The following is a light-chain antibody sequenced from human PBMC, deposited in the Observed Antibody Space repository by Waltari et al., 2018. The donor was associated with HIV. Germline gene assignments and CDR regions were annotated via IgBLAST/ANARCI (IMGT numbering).Light chain of an antibody. CDR1: NSNLGNNF. J-gene: IGLJ1*01. CDR2: DNG. Sequence: QSILTQPPSVSAAPGQKVTISCSGDNSNLGNNFVSWYQQVPGRAPRLLIYDNGKRPSGIPDRFSASKAGVSATLDIAGLQIVDEADYYCGTWDSSLSLYVFGPGTTVAVL. V-gene: IGLV1-51*01. CDR3: GTWDSSLSLYV.